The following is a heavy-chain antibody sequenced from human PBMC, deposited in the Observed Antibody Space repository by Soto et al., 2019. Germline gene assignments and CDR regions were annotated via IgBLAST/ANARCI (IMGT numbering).Heavy chain of an antibody. CDR2: ISTYNGNT. V-gene: IGHV1-18*01. J-gene: IGHJ5*02. D-gene: IGHD2-15*01. CDR1: GYTFTSYD. Sequence: ASVKVSCKASGYTFTSYDISWVRQAPGQGLEWMGWISTYNGNTNYAQKLQGRVTMTTDTSTSIAYMELRSLRSDDTAVYYCARGFRVAATRWWFDPWGQGTLVTVSS. CDR3: ARGFRVAATRWWFDP.